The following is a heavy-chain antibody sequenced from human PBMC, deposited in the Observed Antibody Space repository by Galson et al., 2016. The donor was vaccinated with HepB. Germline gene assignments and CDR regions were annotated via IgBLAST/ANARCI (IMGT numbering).Heavy chain of an antibody. D-gene: IGHD2-21*02. CDR2: IIPLSHTA. V-gene: IGHV1-69*13. CDR3: ARGGPSNQALLFPEPLRT. CDR1: GETFRNYR. J-gene: IGHJ4*02. Sequence: SVKVSCKASGETFRNYRIDWVRQAPGQGLEWMGGIIPLSHTANYAQNFQVRVTITADESTSSSYLELSSLKSEDTAVYYRARGGPSNQALLFPEPLRTWGQGTLITVSS.